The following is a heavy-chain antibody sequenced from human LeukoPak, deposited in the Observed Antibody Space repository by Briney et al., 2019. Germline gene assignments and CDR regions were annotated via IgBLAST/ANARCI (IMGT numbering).Heavy chain of an antibody. CDR1: GFIFSNYA. V-gene: IGHV3-23*01. CDR2: ISSRGDST. D-gene: IGHD6-19*01. Sequence: GGSLRLSCAASGFIFSNYAVSWVRQVPGRGLEWVSTISSRGDSTYVADSVKGRFTIYRDNSKNSLYLQMNTVRAEGTAVYYCVKGPRPDITVAHTVENWGQGTLVTASS. CDR3: VKGPRPDITVAHTVEN. J-gene: IGHJ4*02.